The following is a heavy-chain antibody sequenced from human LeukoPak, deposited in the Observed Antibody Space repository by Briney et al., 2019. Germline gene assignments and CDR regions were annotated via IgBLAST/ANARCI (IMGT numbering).Heavy chain of an antibody. J-gene: IGHJ4*02. CDR2: IYPGDSDT. CDR1: GYSFTSYW. D-gene: IGHD3-22*01. Sequence: EESLKISCKGSGYSFTSYWIGWVRQMPGKGLEWMGIIYPGDSDTRYSPSFQGQVTISADKSISTAYLQWSSLKASDTAMYYCAIRAYYDTRGYYYFDYWAQGTLVTVSS. CDR3: AIRAYYDTRGYYYFDY. V-gene: IGHV5-51*01.